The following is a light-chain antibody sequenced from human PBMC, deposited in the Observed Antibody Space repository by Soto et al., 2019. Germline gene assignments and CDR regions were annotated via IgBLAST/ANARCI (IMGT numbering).Light chain of an antibody. CDR3: ATWDDSLSGPV. V-gene: IGLV1-47*01. Sequence: QSALTQPLSASGTPGQRVIISCSGSNSNIGNNYVSWYQLLPGTAPKLLIYRNDQRPSGAPGRFSGSKSDTSASLAINGLRSEDEGEYSCATWDDSLSGPVFGGGTKLTVL. CDR2: RND. J-gene: IGLJ3*02. CDR1: NSNIGNNY.